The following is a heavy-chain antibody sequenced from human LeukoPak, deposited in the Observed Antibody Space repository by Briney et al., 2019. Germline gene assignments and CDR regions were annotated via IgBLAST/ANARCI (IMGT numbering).Heavy chain of an antibody. CDR3: ARTYYDILTGEVHFDY. Sequence: GESLKISCKGSGYSFTSYWISWVRQMPGKGLEWMGRIDPSDSYTNYSPSFQGHVTISADKSISTAYLQWSSLKASDTAMYYCARTYYDILTGEVHFDYWGQGTLVTVSP. CDR2: IDPSDSYT. D-gene: IGHD3-9*01. J-gene: IGHJ4*02. CDR1: GYSFTSYW. V-gene: IGHV5-10-1*01.